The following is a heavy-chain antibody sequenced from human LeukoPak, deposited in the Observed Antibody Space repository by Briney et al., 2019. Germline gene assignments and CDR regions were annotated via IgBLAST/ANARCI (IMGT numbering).Heavy chain of an antibody. CDR2: ISYDGSNK. D-gene: IGHD4-17*01. CDR1: GFTFSSYG. Sequence: AGSLRLSCAASGFTFSSYGMHWVRQAPGKGLEWVAVISYDGSNKYYADSVKGRFTISRDNSKNTLYLQMNSLRAEDTAVYYCAKDVSYDYGDYGWFDPWGQRTLVTVSS. CDR3: AKDVSYDYGDYGWFDP. J-gene: IGHJ5*02. V-gene: IGHV3-30*18.